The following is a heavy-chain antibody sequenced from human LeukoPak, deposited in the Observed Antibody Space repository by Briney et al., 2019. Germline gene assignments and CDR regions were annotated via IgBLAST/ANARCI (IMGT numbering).Heavy chain of an antibody. CDR2: ISDSGGRT. J-gene: IGHJ4*02. Sequence: GGSLRLSCAVSGITLSNYGMSWVRQAPGKGLEWVAGISDSGGRTNYADSVKGRFTISRDNPKNTLYLQMNSLRAEDTAVYFCAKRGVVIRVFLVGFHKEAYYFDSWGQGTLVTVSS. D-gene: IGHD3-10*01. CDR1: GITLSNYG. CDR3: AKRGVVIRVFLVGFHKEAYYFDS. V-gene: IGHV3-23*01.